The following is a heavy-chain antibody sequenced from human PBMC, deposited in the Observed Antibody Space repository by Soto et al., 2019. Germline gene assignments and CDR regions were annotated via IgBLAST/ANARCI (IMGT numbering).Heavy chain of an antibody. CDR3: ARSRCISTSCYPYYGMDV. J-gene: IGHJ6*02. CDR2: FDPEDGET. Sequence: ASVKVSCKVSGYTLTELSMHWVRQAPGKGLEWMGGFDPEDGETIYAQKFQGRVTMTADESTSTAYMELSSLRSEDTAVNYCARSRCISTSCYPYYGMDVWGQGTTVTVSS. D-gene: IGHD2-2*01. CDR1: GYTLTELS. V-gene: IGHV1-24*01.